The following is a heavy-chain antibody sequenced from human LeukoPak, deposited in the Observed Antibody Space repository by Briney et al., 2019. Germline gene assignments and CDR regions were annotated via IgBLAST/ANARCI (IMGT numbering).Heavy chain of an antibody. J-gene: IGHJ3*02. CDR3: ARVRYYDSSGLPDVFDI. V-gene: IGHV3-21*01. Sequence: GGSLRLSCAASGFTFSSYSMNWVRQAPGKGLEWVSYISSSSSYIYYADSVKGRFTISRDNAKNSLYLQMNSLRAEDTAVYYCARVRYYDSSGLPDVFDIWGQGTMVTVSS. CDR2: ISSSSSYI. D-gene: IGHD3-22*01. CDR1: GFTFSSYS.